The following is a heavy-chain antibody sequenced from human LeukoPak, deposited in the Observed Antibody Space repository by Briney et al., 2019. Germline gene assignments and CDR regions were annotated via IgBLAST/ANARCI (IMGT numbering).Heavy chain of an antibody. Sequence: SETLSLTCTVSGGSISSSSYSWDWIRQPPGKGLEWIGSIYYSGSTYYNPSLKSRVTISVDTSKNQFSLKLSSVTAADTAVYYCASYSNYYFDYWGQGTLVTVSS. J-gene: IGHJ4*02. CDR3: ASYSNYYFDY. V-gene: IGHV4-39*07. CDR2: IYYSGST. D-gene: IGHD4-11*01. CDR1: GGSISSSSYS.